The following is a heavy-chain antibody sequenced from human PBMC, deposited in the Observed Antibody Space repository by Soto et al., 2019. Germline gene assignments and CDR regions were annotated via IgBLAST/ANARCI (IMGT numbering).Heavy chain of an antibody. V-gene: IGHV3-30*18. CDR1: GFTFSSYG. CDR3: AKLGYSSGWYAPFDH. D-gene: IGHD6-13*01. J-gene: IGHJ5*02. Sequence: QVQLVESGGGVVQPGRSLRLSCAASGFTFSSYGLHWVRQAPGKGLEWVAVISYDGTNKYYADSVKGRFTISRDNSKNTLFLQMNSLRAEDSAVYYCAKLGYSSGWYAPFDHWGQGTLVTVSS. CDR2: ISYDGTNK.